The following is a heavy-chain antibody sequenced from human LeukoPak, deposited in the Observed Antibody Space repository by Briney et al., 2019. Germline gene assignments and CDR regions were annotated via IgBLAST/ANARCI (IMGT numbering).Heavy chain of an antibody. V-gene: IGHV1-69*13. CDR2: ITPLFGTA. J-gene: IGHJ5*02. Sequence: ASVKVSCKASGGTFSKYTISWVRQRPGQGLEWMGGITPLFGTANYAQKFQGRVTITADESASTAYMELSSLRSEDTAVYYCALWVLRYFAWFDPWGQGTLVTVSS. CDR1: GGTFSKYT. D-gene: IGHD3-9*01. CDR3: ALWVLRYFAWFDP.